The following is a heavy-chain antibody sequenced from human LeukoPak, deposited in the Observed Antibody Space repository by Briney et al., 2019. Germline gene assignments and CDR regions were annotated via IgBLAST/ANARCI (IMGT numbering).Heavy chain of an antibody. D-gene: IGHD6-19*01. Sequence: TGGSLRLSCAAFGFTFNNYAMSWVRQAPGKGLEWVSAISGSGGSTYYADSVKGRFTISRDTSKNTLYLQMNSLRAEDTALYYCAKDITGYTTGWYYFDYWGQGTLVTVSS. CDR1: GFTFNNYA. V-gene: IGHV3-23*01. CDR2: ISGSGGST. CDR3: AKDITGYTTGWYYFDY. J-gene: IGHJ4*02.